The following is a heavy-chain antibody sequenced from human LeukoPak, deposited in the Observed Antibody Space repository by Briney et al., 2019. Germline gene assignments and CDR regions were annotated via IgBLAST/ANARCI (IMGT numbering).Heavy chain of an antibody. J-gene: IGHJ4*02. CDR2: ISGSGGST. CDR1: GFTFINYA. D-gene: IGHD2-2*01. V-gene: IGHV3-23*01. CDR3: AKERDESRYCSSTNCYPFDY. Sequence: GGSLRLSCAASGFTFINYAMSWVRQAPGKGLEWVSAISGSGGSTYYADSVKGRFTISRDNSKNTLYLQVNSLRAEDTAVYYCAKERDESRYCSSTNCYPFDYWGQGTLVAVSS.